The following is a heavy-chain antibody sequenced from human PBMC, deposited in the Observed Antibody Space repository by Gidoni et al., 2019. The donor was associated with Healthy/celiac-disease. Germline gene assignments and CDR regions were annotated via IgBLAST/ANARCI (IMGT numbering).Heavy chain of an antibody. D-gene: IGHD4-4*01. J-gene: IGHJ6*02. CDR2: IIPIFGTA. CDR3: ARNDYSNYYYYYGMDV. V-gene: IGHV1-69*01. CDR1: GGTFSSYA. Sequence: QLQLVQSGAEVKKPGSSVKVSCQASGGTFSSYAISWVRQAPGQGLEWMGGIIPIFGTANYAQKFQGRVTITADESTSTAYMELSSLRSEDTAVYYCARNDYSNYYYYYGMDVWGQGTTVTVSS.